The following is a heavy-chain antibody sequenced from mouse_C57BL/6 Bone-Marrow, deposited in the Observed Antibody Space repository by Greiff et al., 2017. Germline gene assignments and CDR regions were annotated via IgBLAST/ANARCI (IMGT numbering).Heavy chain of an antibody. CDR3: ARKRYDYYAMDY. V-gene: IGHV1-80*01. Sequence: VQLQQSGAELVKPGASVKISCKASGYAFSSYWMNWVKQRPGKGLEWIGQIYPGDGDTNYNGKFKGKATLTADKSSSTAYMQLSSLTSEDSAVYFWARKRYDYYAMDYWGQGTSVTVSS. D-gene: IGHD2-10*02. CDR2: IYPGDGDT. J-gene: IGHJ4*01. CDR1: GYAFSSYW.